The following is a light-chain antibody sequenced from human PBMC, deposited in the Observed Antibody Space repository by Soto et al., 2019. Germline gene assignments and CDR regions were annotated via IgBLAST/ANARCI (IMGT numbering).Light chain of an antibody. CDR1: QSLLHSNGYNY. V-gene: IGKV2-28*01. CDR2: LGS. CDR3: MQALQTPLT. J-gene: IGKJ5*01. Sequence: DIVMTQSPLSLPVTPGEPASISCRSSQSLLHSNGYNYLDWYLQKPGQSPHLLIYLGSNRASGVPDRFSGSGSGTVFTLKISRVEAEDVGVYYCMQALQTPLTFGQGTRLEIQ.